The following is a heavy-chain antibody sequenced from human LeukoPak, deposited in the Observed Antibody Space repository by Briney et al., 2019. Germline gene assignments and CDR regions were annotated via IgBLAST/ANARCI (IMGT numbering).Heavy chain of an antibody. V-gene: IGHV4-34*01. J-gene: IGHJ5*01. Sequence: SETLSLTCAVYGGSFSGYYWSWIRQPPGKGLEWIGEINHSGSTNYNPSLKSRVTISVDTSKNQFSLKLSSVTAADTAVYYCARGWVAGPLGNWFDSWGQGTLVTVSS. CDR3: ARGWVAGPLGNWFDS. D-gene: IGHD6-19*01. CDR2: INHSGST. CDR1: GGSFSGYY.